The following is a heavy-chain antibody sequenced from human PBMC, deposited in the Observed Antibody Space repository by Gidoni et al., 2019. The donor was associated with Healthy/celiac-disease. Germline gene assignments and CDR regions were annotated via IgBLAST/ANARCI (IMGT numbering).Heavy chain of an antibody. V-gene: IGHV4-39*07. D-gene: IGHD5-18*01. Sequence: QLQLQESGPGLVKPSETLSLTCTVPGCSISSSSYYWGWIRQPPGKGLEWIGSIYYSGSTYYNPSLKSRVTISVDTSKNQFSLKLSSVTAADTAVYYCARDPTGGGYSYGFDYWGQGTLVTVSS. J-gene: IGHJ4*02. CDR3: ARDPTGGGYSYGFDY. CDR1: GCSISSSSYY. CDR2: IYYSGST.